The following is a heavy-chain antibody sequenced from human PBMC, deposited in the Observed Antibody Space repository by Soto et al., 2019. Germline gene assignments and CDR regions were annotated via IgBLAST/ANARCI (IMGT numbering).Heavy chain of an antibody. CDR2: ISSSGGGT. CDR1: GFTFSSYV. V-gene: IGHV3-23*01. CDR3: ARGGRIIKFDC. J-gene: IGHJ4*02. Sequence: EVQLLESGGDLVQPGGSLRLSCAASGFTFSSYVMSWVRQAPGKGLEWVSTISSSGGGTYYADSVKGRFTISRDSSRNTLYLQMNGLSAEDTAVYYCARGGRIIKFDCWGQGTLVTVSS.